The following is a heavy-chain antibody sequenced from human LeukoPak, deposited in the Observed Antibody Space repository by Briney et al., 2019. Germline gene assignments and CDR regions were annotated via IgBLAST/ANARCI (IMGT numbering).Heavy chain of an antibody. CDR1: GFTFTSYW. D-gene: IGHD5-18*01. CDR3: ARGWIELWPLDS. CDR2: INQDGSEK. Sequence: PGRSLRLSCAASGFTFTSYWMSWVRQAPGKGLEWVANINQDGSEKYYVDSVKGRFTISRDNAKNSLCLQMNSLRAEDTAVYYCARGWIELWPLDSWGQGTLVTVSS. J-gene: IGHJ4*02. V-gene: IGHV3-7*03.